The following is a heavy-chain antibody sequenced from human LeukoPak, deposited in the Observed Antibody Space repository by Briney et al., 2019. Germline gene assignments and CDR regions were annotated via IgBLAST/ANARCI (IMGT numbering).Heavy chain of an antibody. Sequence: ASAKLSCKASGYTFTSYAMNWVRQAPGQGLEWMGWINTKTGNPTYAQDFTVRFVFSLDTSVSTAYLQISSLKAEDTAVYYCARAPITMIDYFDYWGQGTLVTVSS. CDR3: ARAPITMIDYFDY. CDR1: GYTFTSYA. V-gene: IGHV7-4-1*02. CDR2: INTKTGNP. J-gene: IGHJ4*02. D-gene: IGHD3-22*01.